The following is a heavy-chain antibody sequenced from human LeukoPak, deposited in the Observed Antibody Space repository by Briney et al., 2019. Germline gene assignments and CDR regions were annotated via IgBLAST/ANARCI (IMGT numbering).Heavy chain of an antibody. CDR3: ARAAYDFWSGYYTGFDY. CDR2: INAGNGNT. J-gene: IGHJ4*02. V-gene: IGHV1-3*01. CDR1: GYTFTSYA. Sequence: ASVKVSCKASGYTFTSYAMHWVRQAPGQRLEWMGWINAGNGNTKYSQKFQGRVTITRDTSASTAYMELSSLRSDDTAVYYCARAAYDFWSGYYTGFDYWGQGTLVTVSS. D-gene: IGHD3-3*01.